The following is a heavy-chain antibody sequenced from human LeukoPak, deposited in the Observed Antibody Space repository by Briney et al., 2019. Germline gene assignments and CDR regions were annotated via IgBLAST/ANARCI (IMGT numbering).Heavy chain of an antibody. J-gene: IGHJ4*02. D-gene: IGHD1-26*01. CDR1: GYTFTGYY. CDR2: INPNSGGT. CDR3: ARDSSGSSTFLFDY. V-gene: IGHV1-2*02. Sequence: ASVTVSCTASGYTFTGYYMHWVRQAPGQGLEWMGWINPNSGGTNYAQKFQGRVTMTRATSISTAYMELSRLRSDDAAVYYCARDSSGSSTFLFDYWGQGTLVTVSS.